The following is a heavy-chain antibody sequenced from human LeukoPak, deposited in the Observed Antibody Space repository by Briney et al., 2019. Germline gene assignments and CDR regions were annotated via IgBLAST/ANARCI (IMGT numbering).Heavy chain of an antibody. CDR2: MNIDGSEK. J-gene: IGHJ4*02. D-gene: IGHD1-26*01. CDR1: GFTFSSYA. Sequence: GGSLRLSCAASGFTFSSYAMSWVRQAPGKRLEWVANMNIDGSEKYYADSAKGRFTISRDNARNSVYLQMNSLRVEDTAVYYCARDPVEWELLLDYWGQGTLVTVSS. V-gene: IGHV3-7*01. CDR3: ARDPVEWELLLDY.